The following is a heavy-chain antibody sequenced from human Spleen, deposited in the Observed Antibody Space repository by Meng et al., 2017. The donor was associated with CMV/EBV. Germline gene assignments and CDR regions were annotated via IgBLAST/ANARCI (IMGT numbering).Heavy chain of an antibody. D-gene: IGHD3-10*01. Sequence: GGSLRLSCAASGFTFSRYAMNWVRQTPGKGLEWVSSVTSTSSNTYYSDSVKGRFTISTDNSENTLHLLMTSLRTEDTATYYCARGRYGSELFWGRGTLVTVSS. J-gene: IGHJ4*02. V-gene: IGHV3-23*05. CDR3: ARGRYGSELF. CDR2: VTSTSSNT. CDR1: GFTFSRYA.